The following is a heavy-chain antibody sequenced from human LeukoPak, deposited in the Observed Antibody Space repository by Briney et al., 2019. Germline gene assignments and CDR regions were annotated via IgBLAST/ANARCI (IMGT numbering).Heavy chain of an antibody. J-gene: IGHJ4*02. D-gene: IGHD6-19*01. CDR2: ISSSSSYI. CDR3: ARAVAVAGTRGNFDY. Sequence: PGGSLRLSCAASRFTFSSYSMNWVRQAPGKGLEWVSSISSSSSYIYYADSVKGRFTISRDNAKNSLYLQMNSLRAEDTAVYYCARAVAVAGTRGNFDYWGQGTLVTVSS. V-gene: IGHV3-21*01. CDR1: RFTFSSYS.